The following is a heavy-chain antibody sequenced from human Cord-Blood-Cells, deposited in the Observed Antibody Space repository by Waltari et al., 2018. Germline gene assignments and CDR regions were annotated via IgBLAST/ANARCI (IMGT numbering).Heavy chain of an antibody. D-gene: IGHD6-6*01. CDR3: ARRQIAARDDAFDI. Sequence: QLQLQESGPGLVKPSETLSLTCTVSGGSISSSSYYWGWIRQPPGKGLEWIGSIYYSGSTYYNPSLKRRGTISVDTSKNQFSLKLSSVTAADTAVYYCARRQIAARDDAFDIWGQGTMVTVSS. CDR2: IYYSGST. V-gene: IGHV4-39*01. CDR1: GGSISSSSYY. J-gene: IGHJ3*02.